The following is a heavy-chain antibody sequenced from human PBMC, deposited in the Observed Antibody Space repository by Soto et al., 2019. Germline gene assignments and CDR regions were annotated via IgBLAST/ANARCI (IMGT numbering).Heavy chain of an antibody. V-gene: IGHV4-30-4*01. CDR2: IYYSGST. Sequence: SETLSLTCTVSGGSISSGDYYWSWIRQPPGKGLEWIGYIYYSGSTYYNPSLKSRVTISVDTSKNQFSLKLSSVTAADTAVYYCAVVRKRDNWFDPWGQGTLVTV. CDR3: AVVRKRDNWFDP. CDR1: GGSISSGDYY. J-gene: IGHJ5*02.